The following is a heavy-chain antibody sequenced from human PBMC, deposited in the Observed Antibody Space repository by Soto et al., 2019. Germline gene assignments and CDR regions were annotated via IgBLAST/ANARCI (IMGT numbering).Heavy chain of an antibody. J-gene: IGHJ4*02. CDR2: IFYDGYT. V-gene: IGHV4-39*01. CDR3: ARLLAAVPHY. D-gene: IGHD6-13*01. Sequence: QVQLQESGPGLVMPSETLSLTCTVSGDSISGSPYFWGWIRQPPGKRLEWIGSIFYDGYTLYTPSLKSRVTISVDTSKNQFSLKLTSVAAADTAIYFCARLLAAVPHYWGQGILVTVSS. CDR1: GDSISGSPYF.